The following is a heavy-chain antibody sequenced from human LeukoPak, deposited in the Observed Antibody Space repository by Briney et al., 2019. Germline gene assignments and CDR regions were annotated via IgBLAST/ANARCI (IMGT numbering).Heavy chain of an antibody. Sequence: ASVKASCKASGGTFSSYAISWLRQAPGQGLEWMGGIIPIFGTANYAQKFQGRVTITTDESTSTAYMELSSLRSEDTAVYYCARTPLKDYYDSSGPTYYFDYWGQGTLVTVSS. CDR2: IIPIFGTA. D-gene: IGHD3-22*01. CDR3: ARTPLKDYYDSSGPTYYFDY. V-gene: IGHV1-69*05. CDR1: GGTFSSYA. J-gene: IGHJ4*02.